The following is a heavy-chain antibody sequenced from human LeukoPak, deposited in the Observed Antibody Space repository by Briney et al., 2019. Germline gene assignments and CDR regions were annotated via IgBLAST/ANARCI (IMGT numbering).Heavy chain of an antibody. D-gene: IGHD6-13*01. CDR1: GGSISSYY. CDR3: ARSYSSSWFFDY. Sequence: SETLSLTCTVSGGSISSYYWSWIRQPPGKGLEWIGYIYTSGGTNYNPSLKSRVTISVDTSKNQFSLKLSSVTAADTAVYYCARSYSSSWFFDYWGQGTLVTVSS. CDR2: IYTSGGT. V-gene: IGHV4-4*09. J-gene: IGHJ4*02.